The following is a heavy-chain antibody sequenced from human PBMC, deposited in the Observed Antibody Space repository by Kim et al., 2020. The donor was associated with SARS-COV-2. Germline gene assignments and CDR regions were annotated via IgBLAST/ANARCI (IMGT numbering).Heavy chain of an antibody. Sequence: VKGRFTISRDNAKNTLYLQMNRLRPEDTAVYYCARAGDHDISGYYEFFHHWGQGALVTVSS. V-gene: IGHV3-74*01. J-gene: IGHJ1*01. D-gene: IGHD3-22*01. CDR3: ARAGDHDISGYYEFFHH.